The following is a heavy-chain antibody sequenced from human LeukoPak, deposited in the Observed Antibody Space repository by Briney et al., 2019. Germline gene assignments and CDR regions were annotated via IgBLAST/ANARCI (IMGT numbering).Heavy chain of an antibody. V-gene: IGHV4-39*01. Sequence: SETLSLTCTVSGGSINSNNYYWGWIRQPPGKGLEWIGSIYYSGSTYCNPSLKSRVTISVDTSKNQFSLKLSSVTAADTAVYYCARRGYCGSTSCYPFDPWGQGTLVTVSS. J-gene: IGHJ5*02. D-gene: IGHD2-2*03. CDR2: IYYSGST. CDR1: GGSINSNNYY. CDR3: ARRGYCGSTSCYPFDP.